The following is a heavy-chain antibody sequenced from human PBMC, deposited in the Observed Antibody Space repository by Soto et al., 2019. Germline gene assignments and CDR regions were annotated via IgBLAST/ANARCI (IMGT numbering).Heavy chain of an antibody. J-gene: IGHJ4*02. CDR1: GFTFSSYA. V-gene: IGHV3-30-3*01. D-gene: IGHD3-10*01. CDR2: ISYDGSNK. Sequence: VQLVESGGGLVQPGGSLRLSCAASGFTFSSYAMHWVRQAPGKGLEWVAVISYDGSNKYYADSVKGRFTISRDNSKNTLYLQMNSLRAEDTAVYYCARDYGSGITPYYFDYWGQGTLVTVSS. CDR3: ARDYGSGITPYYFDY.